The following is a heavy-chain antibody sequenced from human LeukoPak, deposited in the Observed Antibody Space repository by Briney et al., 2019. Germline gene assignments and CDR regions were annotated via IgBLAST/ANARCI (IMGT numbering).Heavy chain of an antibody. V-gene: IGHV4-39*07. Sequence: PSETLSLTCTVSGGSISNSFYYWGWIRQPPGKGLEWIGSINYSGSTYYNPSLKSRVTISVDTSKNQFSLKLSSVTAADTAVYYCASRGSPEDYYDSSGYYPDYWGQGTLVTVSS. CDR1: GGSISNSFYY. J-gene: IGHJ4*02. CDR3: ASRGSPEDYYDSSGYYPDY. D-gene: IGHD3-22*01. CDR2: INYSGST.